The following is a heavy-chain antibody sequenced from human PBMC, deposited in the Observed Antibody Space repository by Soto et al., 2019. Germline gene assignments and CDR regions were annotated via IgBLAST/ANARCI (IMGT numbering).Heavy chain of an antibody. Sequence: QVQLVQSGAEVRKPGASVKVSCKASGYTFSSYGINWVRQAPGQGLEWMGWISAYNGNTVYAQNLQDRVTMTTDTSSSTAYMELRSLRSYDTAVYYCARTDLHDYGDQVLAFDIWGQGTMVTVSA. CDR3: ARTDLHDYGDQVLAFDI. D-gene: IGHD4-17*01. J-gene: IGHJ3*02. V-gene: IGHV1-18*01. CDR2: ISAYNGNT. CDR1: GYTFSSYG.